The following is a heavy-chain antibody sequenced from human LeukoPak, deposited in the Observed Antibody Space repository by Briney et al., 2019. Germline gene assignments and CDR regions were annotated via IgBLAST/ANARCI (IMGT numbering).Heavy chain of an antibody. CDR3: ARNEDSGWGYFDY. D-gene: IGHD5-12*01. CDR2: IGGSNGIT. CDR1: RFTFSSYA. V-gene: IGHV3-23*01. J-gene: IGHJ4*02. Sequence: GGSLRLSCAASRFTFSSYAMSWVRQAPGKGLEWVSVIGGSNGITFYVGSVKGRFTISRDNSKDTLYLRMNSLRAEDTAVYYCARNEDSGWGYFDYWGQGTLVTVSS.